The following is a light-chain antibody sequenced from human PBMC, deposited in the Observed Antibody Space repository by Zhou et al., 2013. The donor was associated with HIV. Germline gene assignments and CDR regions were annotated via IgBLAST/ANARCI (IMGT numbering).Light chain of an antibody. CDR2: AAS. J-gene: IGKJ4*01. Sequence: DIQMTQSPSTLSASVGDRVTITCRASQSINNWLAWYQQTPGKAPKFLISAASSLQSGVPSRFSGSGSGTYFTLTISNLQPEDFATYFCQQTYSIPLTFGGGTRLEIK. CDR1: QSINNW. CDR3: QQTYSIPLT. V-gene: IGKV1-39*01.